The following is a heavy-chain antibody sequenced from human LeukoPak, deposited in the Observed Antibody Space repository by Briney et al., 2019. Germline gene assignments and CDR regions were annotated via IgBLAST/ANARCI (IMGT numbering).Heavy chain of an antibody. CDR3: ASLNYDSSGYYSNFDY. Sequence: KPSETLSLTCTVSGGSISSSSYYWGWIRQPPGKGQEWIGSIYYSGSTYYNPSLKSRVTISVDTSKNQFSLKLSSVTAADTAVYYCASLNYDSSGYYSNFDYWGQGTLVTVSS. D-gene: IGHD3-22*01. CDR2: IYYSGST. V-gene: IGHV4-39*01. CDR1: GGSISSSSYY. J-gene: IGHJ4*02.